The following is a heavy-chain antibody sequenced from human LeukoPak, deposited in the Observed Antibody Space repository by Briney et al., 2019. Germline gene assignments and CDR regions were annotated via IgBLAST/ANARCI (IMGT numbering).Heavy chain of an antibody. J-gene: IGHJ4*02. D-gene: IGHD2-2*02. CDR1: GFTFSSYG. V-gene: IGHV3-30*02. Sequence: PGGSLRLSCAASGFTFSSYGMHWVRQAPGKGLEWVAFIRYDGSNKYYADSVKGRFTISRDNSKNTLYLQMNSLRAEDTAVYYCAKDSPFPAPIPAAIWSFFDYWGQGTLVTVSS. CDR3: AKDSPFPAPIPAAIWSFFDY. CDR2: IRYDGSNK.